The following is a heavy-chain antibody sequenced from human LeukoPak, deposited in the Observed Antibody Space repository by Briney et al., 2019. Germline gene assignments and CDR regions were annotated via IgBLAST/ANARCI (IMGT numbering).Heavy chain of an antibody. Sequence: SETLSLTCTVTGGSITTRSYYWGWIRQPPGKGLEWIGSMHHSGSTYYNPSLKSRVTTSVDTSKNQFSLKLSSVTAADTAVYYCARDPGAYYDSSGYLNWFDPWGQGTLVTVSS. J-gene: IGHJ5*02. CDR2: MHHSGST. D-gene: IGHD3-22*01. CDR3: ARDPGAYYDSSGYLNWFDP. V-gene: IGHV4-39*07. CDR1: GGSITTRSYY.